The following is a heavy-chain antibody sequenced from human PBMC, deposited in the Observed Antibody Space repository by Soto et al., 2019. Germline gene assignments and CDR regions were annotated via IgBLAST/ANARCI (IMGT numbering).Heavy chain of an antibody. V-gene: IGHV3-23*01. J-gene: IGHJ4*02. Sequence: EVQLLESGGGLVQPGGSLRLSCAASGFTFSSYAMSWVRQAPGKGLEWVSAISGSGGSTYYADSVKGRFTISRDNSKNSLYLQMSSLRAEDTAVYYCGRGRVDFGYWGQGTLVTVSS. CDR1: GFTFSSYA. D-gene: IGHD3-3*01. CDR3: GRGRVDFGY. CDR2: ISGSGGST.